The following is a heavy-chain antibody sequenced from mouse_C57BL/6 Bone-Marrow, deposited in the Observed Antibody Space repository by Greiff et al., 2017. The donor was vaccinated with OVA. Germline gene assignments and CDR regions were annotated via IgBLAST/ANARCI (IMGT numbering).Heavy chain of an antibody. V-gene: IGHV5-4*01. CDR3: ARDLRWAWFAY. Sequence: DVKLQESGGGLVKPGGSLKLSCAASGFTFSSYAMSWVRQTPEKRLEWVATISDGGSYTYYPDNVKGRFTISRDNAKNNLYLQMSQLKSEDTAMYYCARDLRWAWFAYWGQGTLVTVSA. D-gene: IGHD2-3*01. J-gene: IGHJ3*01. CDR2: ISDGGSYT. CDR1: GFTFSSYA.